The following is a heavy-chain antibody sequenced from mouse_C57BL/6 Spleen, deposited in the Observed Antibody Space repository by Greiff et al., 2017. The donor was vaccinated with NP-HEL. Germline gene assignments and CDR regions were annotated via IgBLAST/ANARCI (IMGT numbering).Heavy chain of an antibody. CDR2: ISYSGST. D-gene: IGHD2-4*01. Sequence: VQLQQSGPGMVKPSQSLSLTCTVTGYSITSGYDWHWIRHFPGNKLEWMGYISYSGSTNYNPSLKSRISITHDPSKNHFFLKLNSVTTEDTATYYCARGDDYGYFDYWGQGTTLTVSS. CDR1: GYSITSGYD. V-gene: IGHV3-1*01. CDR3: ARGDDYGYFDY. J-gene: IGHJ2*01.